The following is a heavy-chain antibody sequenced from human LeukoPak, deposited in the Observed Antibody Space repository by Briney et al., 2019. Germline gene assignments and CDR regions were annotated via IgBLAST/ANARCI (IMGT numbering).Heavy chain of an antibody. Sequence: PSETLSLTCTVSGVSISSTGYYWGWIRQPPGKGLEWIGNIYYSGCTYYNPSLKSRVTISVDTSKNQFSLKLSSVTAADTALYYCARQNYDILTGYLYYFDYWGQGTLVTVSS. D-gene: IGHD3-9*01. V-gene: IGHV4-39*01. J-gene: IGHJ4*02. CDR1: GVSISSTGYY. CDR2: IYYSGCT. CDR3: ARQNYDILTGYLYYFDY.